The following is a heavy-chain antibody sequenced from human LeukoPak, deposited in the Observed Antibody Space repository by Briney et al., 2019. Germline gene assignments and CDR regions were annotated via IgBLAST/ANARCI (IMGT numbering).Heavy chain of an antibody. V-gene: IGHV4-59*12. J-gene: IGHJ3*02. CDR2: IYHSGST. D-gene: IGHD3-10*01. CDR1: GGSISSYY. CDR3: ARKLLWFGELWGAFDI. Sequence: SETLSLTCTVSGGSISSYYWSWIRQPPGKGLEWIGYIYHSGSTYYNPSLKSRVTISVDRSKNQFSLKLSSVTAADTAVYYCARKLLWFGELWGAFDIWGQGTMVTVSS.